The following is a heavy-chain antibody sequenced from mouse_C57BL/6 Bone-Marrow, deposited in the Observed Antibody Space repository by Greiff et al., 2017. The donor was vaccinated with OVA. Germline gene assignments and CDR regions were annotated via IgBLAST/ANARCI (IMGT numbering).Heavy chain of an antibody. V-gene: IGHV1-26*01. D-gene: IGHD1-1*01. Sequence: VQLQQSGPELVKPGASVKISCKASGYTFTDYYMNWVKQSHGKSLEWIGDINPNNGGTSYNQKFKGKATLTVDKSSSTAYMELRSLTSEDSAVYYCARGDGSSYDWYFDVWGTGTTVTVSS. CDR2: INPNNGGT. CDR1: GYTFTDYY. CDR3: ARGDGSSYDWYFDV. J-gene: IGHJ1*03.